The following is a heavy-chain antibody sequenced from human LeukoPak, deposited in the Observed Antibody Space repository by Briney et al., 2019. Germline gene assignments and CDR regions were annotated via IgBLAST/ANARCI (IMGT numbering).Heavy chain of an antibody. Sequence: SQTLSLTCTVSGGSISSGGYYWGWIRQHPGKGLEWIGYIYYSGSTYYNPSLKSRLTISVDTSKNHFSLKLSSVTAADTAVYYCARAGSDGDFWSGYLDYWGQGTLVTVSS. V-gene: IGHV4-31*03. J-gene: IGHJ4*02. CDR2: IYYSGST. CDR1: GGSISSGGYY. D-gene: IGHD3-3*01. CDR3: ARAGSDGDFWSGYLDY.